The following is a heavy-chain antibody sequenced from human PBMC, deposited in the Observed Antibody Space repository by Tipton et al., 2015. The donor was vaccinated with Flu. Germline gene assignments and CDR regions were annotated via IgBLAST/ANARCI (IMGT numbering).Heavy chain of an antibody. D-gene: IGHD1-1*01. CDR2: IFYRGTT. V-gene: IGHV4-39*07. CDR3: ARLVGKYFPSRVDY. CDR1: SGSLSSGAYY. Sequence: TLSLTCTVSSGSLSSGAYYWGWIRQPPGKGLEWIGSIFYRGTTYYNPSLKSRVTISIDTSKNHFSLTVNSVTAADTAVYYCARLVGKYFPSRVDYWGQGSLVTVSS. J-gene: IGHJ4*02.